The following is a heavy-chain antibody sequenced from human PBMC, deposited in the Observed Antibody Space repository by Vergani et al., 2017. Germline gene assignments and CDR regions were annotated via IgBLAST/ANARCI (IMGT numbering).Heavy chain of an antibody. D-gene: IGHD2-2*01. CDR2: ISGSGGST. V-gene: IGHV3-23*01. J-gene: IGHJ3*02. CDR3: AKMGGYCSSTSCPWALFDI. Sequence: EVQLLESGGGLVQPGGSLRLSCAASGFTFSSYAMSWVRQAPGKGVEWVSAISGSGGSTYYADSGKGRLTNSRDNSKNTLYLQMNSLRAEDTAVYYCAKMGGYCSSTSCPWALFDIWGQGTMVTVSS. CDR1: GFTFSSYA.